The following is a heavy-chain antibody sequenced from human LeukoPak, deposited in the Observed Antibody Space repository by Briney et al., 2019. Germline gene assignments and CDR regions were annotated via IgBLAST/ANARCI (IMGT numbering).Heavy chain of an antibody. J-gene: IGHJ5*02. CDR3: AKEGACSNNWFDP. Sequence: GGSLRLSCAASGFTFSSYGMHWVRQAPGKGLEWVAVIWYDGSNKYYADSVKGRFTISRDNSKNTLYLQMNSLRAEDTAVYYCAKEGACSNNWFDPWGQGTLVTVSS. CDR2: IWYDGSNK. V-gene: IGHV3-33*06. D-gene: IGHD3-16*01. CDR1: GFTFSSYG.